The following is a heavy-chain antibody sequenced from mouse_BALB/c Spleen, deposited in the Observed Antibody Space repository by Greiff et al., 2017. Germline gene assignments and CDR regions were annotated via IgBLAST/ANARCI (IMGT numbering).Heavy chain of an antibody. CDR1: GYSFTGYF. Sequence: EVKLVESGPELVKPGASVKISCKASGYSFTGYFMNWVKQSHGKSLEWIGRINPYNGDTFYNQKFKGKATLTVDKSSSTAHMELLSLTSEDSAVYYCGRGLHYYAMDYWGQGTSVTVSS. D-gene: IGHD3-3*01. V-gene: IGHV1-37*01. J-gene: IGHJ4*01. CDR2: INPYNGDT. CDR3: GRGLHYYAMDY.